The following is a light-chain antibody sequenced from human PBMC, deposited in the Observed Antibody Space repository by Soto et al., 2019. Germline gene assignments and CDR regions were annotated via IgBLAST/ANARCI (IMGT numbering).Light chain of an antibody. CDR2: ATS. CDR1: QSLNRNY. Sequence: ELVLTQSPGTLSLSPGERASLSCRASQSLNRNYVAWYQQKVRQAPRPLIYATSGKVTGIPDRFRGSGSGTEFNLTIARLEPEAFAVYYCQRYGFSPPFRFGPGTNVDIK. J-gene: IGKJ3*01. V-gene: IGKV3-20*01. CDR3: QRYGFSPPFR.